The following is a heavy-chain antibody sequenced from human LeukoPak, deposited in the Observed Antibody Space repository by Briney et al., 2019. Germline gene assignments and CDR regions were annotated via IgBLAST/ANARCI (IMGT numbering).Heavy chain of an antibody. CDR1: GFTFSSYG. CDR2: ISYDGSNK. Sequence: GGSLRLSCAASGFTFSSYGMHWVRQAPGKGLEWVAVISYDGSNKYYADSVKGRFTISRDNSKNTLYLQMNSLRAEDTAVYYCAKGLLVMVITTSFDYWGQGTLVTVSS. D-gene: IGHD3-22*01. V-gene: IGHV3-30*18. J-gene: IGHJ4*02. CDR3: AKGLLVMVITTSFDY.